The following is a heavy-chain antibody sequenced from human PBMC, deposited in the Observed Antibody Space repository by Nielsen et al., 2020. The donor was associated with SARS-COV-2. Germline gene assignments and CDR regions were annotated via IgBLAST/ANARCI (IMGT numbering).Heavy chain of an antibody. D-gene: IGHD4-17*01. CDR3: AKVADGDYSSDY. J-gene: IGHJ4*02. Sequence: GGSLRLSCAASGFTFDDYAMHWVRQAPGKGLEWVSGISWNSGSIGYADSVKGRFTISRDNAKNSLYLQMNSLRAEDTALYYCAKVADGDYSSDYWGQGTLVTVSS. V-gene: IGHV3-9*01. CDR1: GFTFDDYA. CDR2: ISWNSGSI.